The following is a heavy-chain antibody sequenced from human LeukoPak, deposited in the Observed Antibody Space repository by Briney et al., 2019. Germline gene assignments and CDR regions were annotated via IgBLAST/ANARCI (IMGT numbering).Heavy chain of an antibody. CDR3: ARDRGGIGYYMDV. CDR2: ISYDGSNK. CDR1: GFTFSSYA. Sequence: PGRSLRLSCAASGFTFSSYAMHWVRQAPGKGLEWVAVISYDGSNKYYADSVKGRFTISRDNAKNSFYLQMNSLRAEDTALYYCARDRGGIGYYMDVWGKGTTVTVSS. D-gene: IGHD3-16*02. J-gene: IGHJ6*03. V-gene: IGHV3-30*04.